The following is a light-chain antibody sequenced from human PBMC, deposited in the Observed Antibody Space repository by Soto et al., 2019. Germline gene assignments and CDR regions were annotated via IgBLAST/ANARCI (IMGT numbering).Light chain of an antibody. V-gene: IGKV1-33*01. J-gene: IGKJ3*01. CDR3: QQYDSLPFT. CDR2: DAS. Sequence: DIHITQSRSSLSASVGDRVAITCQASQDISNLLNWYQQKPGKAPKLLSYDASDLETGVPSRFSGSGSGTDFTFTISNLQPEDFATYYCQQYDSLPFTFGPRTKVDI. CDR1: QDISNL.